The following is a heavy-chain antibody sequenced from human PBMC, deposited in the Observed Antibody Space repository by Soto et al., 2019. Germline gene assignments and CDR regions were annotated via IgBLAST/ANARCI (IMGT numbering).Heavy chain of an antibody. CDR3: ARRYGSAFDI. CDR2: IFYSGST. V-gene: IGHV4-59*01. CDR1: GGSISSYY. D-gene: IGHD4-17*01. Sequence: QVQLQESGPGLVKPSETLSLTCTVSGGSISSYYGSWIRQPPGKGLEWIGYIFYSGSTNYNPSLKSRVTIAVDTSKNQFSLKLRSVTSADTAVYYCARRYGSAFDIWGHGTMVTVSS. J-gene: IGHJ3*02.